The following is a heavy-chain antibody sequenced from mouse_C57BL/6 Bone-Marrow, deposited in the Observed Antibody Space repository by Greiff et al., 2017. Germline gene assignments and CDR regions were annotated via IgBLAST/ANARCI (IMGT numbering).Heavy chain of an antibody. V-gene: IGHV1-53*01. CDR2: INPSKSAT. CDR3: ARDWDFDY. D-gene: IGHD4-1*01. CDR1: GYTFTSYW. J-gene: IGHJ2*01. Sequence: QVQLQQSGTELVKPGASVKLSCTASGYTFTSYWMRWVQQRPGQGLEWIGNINPSKSATNYNAMFTSKATLTVDKSSSTANMQLSSLTAADSSVYYCARDWDFDYWGQGTTLTVSS.